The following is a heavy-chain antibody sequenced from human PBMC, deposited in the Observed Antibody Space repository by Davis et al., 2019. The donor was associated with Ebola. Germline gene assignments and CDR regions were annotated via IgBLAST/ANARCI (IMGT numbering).Heavy chain of an antibody. CDR1: GASFSSDDYY. CDR2: IYYSGST. V-gene: IGHV4-30-4*08. J-gene: IGHJ4*02. Sequence: PSETLSLTCTVSGASFSSDDYYWSWIRQPPGKGLEWIGYIYYSGSTYYNPPLRSRVTISVDTSKNQFSLKLSSVTAADTAVYYCARGTTLVRGIAQRFYFDYWGQGTLVTVSS. D-gene: IGHD3-10*01. CDR3: ARGTTLVRGIAQRFYFDY.